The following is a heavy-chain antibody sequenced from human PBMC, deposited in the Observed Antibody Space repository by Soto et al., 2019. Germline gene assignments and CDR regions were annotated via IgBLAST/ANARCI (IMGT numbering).Heavy chain of an antibody. CDR1: GYPFTAYY. CDR3: ASSVTVRPGRGDYYALDV. J-gene: IGHJ6*02. CDR2: ISTKNGGT. V-gene: IGHV1-2*06. Sequence: ASVKVSCKASGYPFTAYYIHWVRQAPGQGLEWVGRISTKNGGTNYAQKFQGRVTMTRDPSINTAFMDLTSLGSDDTAVFYRASSVTVRPGRGDYYALDVWGQGTTVTVSS. D-gene: IGHD6-6*01.